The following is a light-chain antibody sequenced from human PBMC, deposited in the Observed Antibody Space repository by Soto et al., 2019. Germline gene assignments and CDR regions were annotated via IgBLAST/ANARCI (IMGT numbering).Light chain of an antibody. CDR1: QNIRSR. CDR3: QQYTNTNNPWM. Sequence: DFQMTQSPSTLSASVGDRVTITCRASQNIRSRLAWFQQKPGKAPKLLIYDASTLQSGVASRFSGSGSGTEFTLIISGLQPGDSATYYCQQYTNTNNPWMFGQGTKVDIK. CDR2: DAS. V-gene: IGKV1-5*01. J-gene: IGKJ1*01.